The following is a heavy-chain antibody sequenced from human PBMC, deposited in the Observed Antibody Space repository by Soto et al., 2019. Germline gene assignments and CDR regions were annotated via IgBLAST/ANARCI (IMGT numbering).Heavy chain of an antibody. V-gene: IGHV3-48*02. CDR3: ARGRLKYYYYGMDV. Sequence: GGSLRLSCAASGFTFSSYSMNWVRQAPGKGLEWVSYISSSSSTIYYADSVKGRFTISRDNAKNSLYLQMNSLRDEDTAVYYCARGRLKYYYYGMDVWGQGTTVTVSS. J-gene: IGHJ6*02. D-gene: IGHD2-21*02. CDR2: ISSSSSTI. CDR1: GFTFSSYS.